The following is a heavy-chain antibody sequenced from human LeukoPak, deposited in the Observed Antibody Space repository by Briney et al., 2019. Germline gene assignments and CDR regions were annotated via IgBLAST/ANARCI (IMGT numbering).Heavy chain of an antibody. J-gene: IGHJ4*02. D-gene: IGHD6-19*01. CDR2: ISYDGSNK. V-gene: IGHV3-30*15. Sequence: GGSLRLSCAASGFTFSNYAMHWVRQAPGKGLEWVAVISYDGSNKYCADSVKGRFAITRDNSKNTVSLQMSSLTSEDTAVYFCAREQPGDGWSGFDYWGQGTLVTVSS. CDR1: GFTFSNYA. CDR3: AREQPGDGWSGFDY.